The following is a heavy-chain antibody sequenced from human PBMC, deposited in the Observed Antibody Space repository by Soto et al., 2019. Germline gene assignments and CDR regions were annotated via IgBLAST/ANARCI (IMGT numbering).Heavy chain of an antibody. CDR2: IIPIFGTA. Sequence: QVQLVQSGAEVKKPGSSVKVSCKASGGTFSSYAISWVRQAPGQGLEWMGGIIPIFGTANYAQKFQGRVTITADESTSTAYMELSSLRSEDTAVYYCARDSYCSGGSCYSVDYYYYGMDVWSQGTTVTVSS. CDR1: GGTFSSYA. CDR3: ARDSYCSGGSCYSVDYYYYGMDV. V-gene: IGHV1-69*01. J-gene: IGHJ6*02. D-gene: IGHD2-15*01.